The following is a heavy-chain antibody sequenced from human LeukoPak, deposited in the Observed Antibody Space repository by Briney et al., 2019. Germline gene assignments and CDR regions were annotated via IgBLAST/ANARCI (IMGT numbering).Heavy chain of an antibody. CDR3: ARHSGSYYLFPFDY. CDR1: GGSISSYY. J-gene: IGHJ4*02. V-gene: IGHV4-59*08. CDR2: IYYSGST. D-gene: IGHD1-26*01. Sequence: SETLSLTCTVSGGSISSYYWSWIRQPPGKGLEWIGYIYYSGSTNYNPSLKSRVTISVDTSKNQFSLKLGSVTAADTAVYYCARHSGSYYLFPFDYWGQGTLVTVSS.